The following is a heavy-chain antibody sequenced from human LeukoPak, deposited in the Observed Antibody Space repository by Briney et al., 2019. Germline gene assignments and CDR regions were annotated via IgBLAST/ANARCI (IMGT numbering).Heavy chain of an antibody. D-gene: IGHD2-15*01. J-gene: IGHJ4*02. Sequence: SVKVSCKASGGTFSSYAISWVRQAPGQGLEWMGGIIPIFGTANYAQKFQGRVTITADESTSTAYMELSGLRSEDTAVYYCARGAVAATPFDYWGQGTLVTVSS. CDR3: ARGAVAATPFDY. CDR2: IIPIFGTA. V-gene: IGHV1-69*13. CDR1: GGTFSSYA.